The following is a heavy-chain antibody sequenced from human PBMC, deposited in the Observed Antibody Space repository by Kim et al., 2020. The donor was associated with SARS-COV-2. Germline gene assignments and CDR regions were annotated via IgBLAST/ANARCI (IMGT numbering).Heavy chain of an antibody. CDR2: ISYDGSNK. CDR1: AFTFSSYA. J-gene: IGHJ6*02. D-gene: IGHD1-1*01. V-gene: IGHV3-30*04. Sequence: GGSLRLSCAASAFTFSSYAMHWVRQAPGKGLEWVAVISYDGSNKYYADSVKGRFTISRDNSKNTLYLQMNSLRAEDTAVYYCARGGTTGTTFRYYYYGMGVWGQGTTVTVSS. CDR3: ARGGTTGTTFRYYYYGMGV.